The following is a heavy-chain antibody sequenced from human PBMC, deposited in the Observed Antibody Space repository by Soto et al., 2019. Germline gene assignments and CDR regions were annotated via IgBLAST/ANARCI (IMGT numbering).Heavy chain of an antibody. CDR2: ISGSGGST. J-gene: IGHJ4*02. V-gene: IGHV3-23*01. D-gene: IGHD6-13*01. CDR1: GFTFSSYA. Sequence: EVQLLESGGGLVQPGGSLRLSCAASGFTFSSYAMSWVRQAPGKGLEWVSAISGSGGSTYYADPVKGRFTISRDNSKNTLYLQMNSLRAEDTAVYYCAKDRHAAAGTPTTIYFDYWGQGTLVTVSS. CDR3: AKDRHAAAGTPTTIYFDY.